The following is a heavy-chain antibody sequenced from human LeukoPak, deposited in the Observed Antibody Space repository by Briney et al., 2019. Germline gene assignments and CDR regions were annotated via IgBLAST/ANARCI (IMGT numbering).Heavy chain of an antibody. V-gene: IGHV4-30-4*08. J-gene: IGHJ6*03. CDR1: GGSISSGDYY. Sequence: SQTLSLTCTVSGGSISSGDYYWSWVRQPPGKGLEWIGYIYYSGSTYYNPSIKSRVTISVDTSKNQFSLKLSSVTAADTAVYYCARGAPSHMDVWGKGTTVTVSS. CDR3: ARGAPSHMDV. CDR2: IYYSGST.